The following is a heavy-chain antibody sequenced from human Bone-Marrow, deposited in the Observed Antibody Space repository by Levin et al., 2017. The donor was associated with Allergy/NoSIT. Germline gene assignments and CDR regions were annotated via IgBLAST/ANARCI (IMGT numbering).Heavy chain of an antibody. J-gene: IGHJ4*02. D-gene: IGHD3-22*01. CDR3: ARLFADGNYIYHFDS. Sequence: SETLSLTCTVSGGSVNSDSYYWSWVRQPPGKGLEWIAYIFHRGSKNDNLPLKGRVTVSVDTSKNQFSLRLSSMTAAHTAVYYCARLFADGNYIYHFDSWGQGILVTVSS. V-gene: IGHV4-61*01. CDR1: GGSVNSDSYY. CDR2: IFHRGSK.